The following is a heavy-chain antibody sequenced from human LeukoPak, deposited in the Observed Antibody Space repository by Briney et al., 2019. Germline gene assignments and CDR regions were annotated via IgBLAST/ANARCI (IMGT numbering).Heavy chain of an antibody. J-gene: IGHJ4*02. Sequence: GGSLRLSCAASGFTFSSYAMNWVRQAPGKGLEWVSGISWNSGSIGYADSVKGRFTISRDTSKNTLYLHMNSLRAEDTAVYYCATTGYDFWSGYSNWGQGTLVTVSS. D-gene: IGHD3-3*01. CDR1: GFTFSSYA. V-gene: IGHV3-23*01. CDR3: ATTGYDFWSGYSN. CDR2: ISWNSGSI.